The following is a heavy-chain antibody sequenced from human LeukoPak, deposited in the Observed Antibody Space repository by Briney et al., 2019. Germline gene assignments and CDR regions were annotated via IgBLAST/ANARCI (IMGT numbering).Heavy chain of an antibody. J-gene: IGHJ5*02. V-gene: IGHV3-43*01. Sequence: PGGTLRLSCAASGFTFSNYGMSWVRQAPGKGLEWVSLISWDGGSTYYADSVKGRFTISRDNSKNSLYLQMNSLRTEDTALYYCAKGRAVISYNWFDPWGQGTLVTVSS. CDR1: GFTFSNYG. D-gene: IGHD2-21*01. CDR2: ISWDGGST. CDR3: AKGRAVISYNWFDP.